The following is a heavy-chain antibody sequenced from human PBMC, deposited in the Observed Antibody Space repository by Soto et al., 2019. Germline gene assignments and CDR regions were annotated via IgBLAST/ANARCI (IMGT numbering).Heavy chain of an antibody. J-gene: IGHJ6*02. Sequence: QVQLQQWGAGLLKPSETLSLTCAVYGGSFSGYYWSWIRQPPGKGLEWIGEINHSGSTNYNPSLKSRVTISVDTSKNQCSLKLSSGTDADTAVYYCARGGGYSSGWYENYYYYGMDVWGQGTTVTVSS. CDR1: GGSFSGYY. CDR3: ARGGGYSSGWYENYYYYGMDV. CDR2: INHSGST. D-gene: IGHD6-19*01. V-gene: IGHV4-34*01.